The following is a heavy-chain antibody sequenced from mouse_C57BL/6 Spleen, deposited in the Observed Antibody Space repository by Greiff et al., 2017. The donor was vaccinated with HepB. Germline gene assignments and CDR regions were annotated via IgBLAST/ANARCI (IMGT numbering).Heavy chain of an antibody. CDR1: GFSLTSYG. V-gene: IGHV2-6-1*01. Sequence: VQLVESGPGLVAPSQSLSITCTVSGFSLTSYGVHWVRQPPGKGLEWLVVIWSDGSTTYNSALKSRLSISKDNSKSQVFLKMNSLQTDDTAMYYCARHAVYYYGSSDYYAMDYWGQGTSVTVSS. CDR2: IWSDGST. CDR3: ARHAVYYYGSSDYYAMDY. D-gene: IGHD1-1*01. J-gene: IGHJ4*01.